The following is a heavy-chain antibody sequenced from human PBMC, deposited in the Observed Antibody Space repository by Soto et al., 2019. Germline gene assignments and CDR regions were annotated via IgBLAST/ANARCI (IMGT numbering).Heavy chain of an antibody. CDR3: ARRITGTTRWFDP. D-gene: IGHD1-20*01. CDR2: IIPIFGTA. V-gene: IGHV1-69*06. J-gene: IGHJ5*02. CDR1: GGTFSSYA. Sequence: QVQLVQSGAEVKKPGSSVKVSCKASGGTFSSYAISWVRQATGQGLEWMGGIIPIFGTANYAQKFQGRVTITADKSTSTAYMELRSLRSEDTAVYYCARRITGTTRWFDPWGQGTLVTVSS.